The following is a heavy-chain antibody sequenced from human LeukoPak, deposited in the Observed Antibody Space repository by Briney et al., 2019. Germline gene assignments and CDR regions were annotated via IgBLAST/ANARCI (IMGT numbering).Heavy chain of an antibody. D-gene: IGHD3-16*02. CDR1: GYSFTNYA. CDR2: IHPSTGNP. J-gene: IGHJ4*02. Sequence: ASVKVSCKASGYSFTNYAMNWVRQAPGQGLEWMGWIHPSTGNPTYAQGFTGRFVFSLDTSVSTTYLQISSLKAEDTAVYFCARAFQSLGGLSLPDYWGQGTLLTVTS. CDR3: ARAFQSLGGLSLPDY. V-gene: IGHV7-4-1*02.